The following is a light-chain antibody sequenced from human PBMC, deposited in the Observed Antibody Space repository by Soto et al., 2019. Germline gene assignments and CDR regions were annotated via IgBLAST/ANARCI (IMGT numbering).Light chain of an antibody. CDR3: CSYVGSSTWV. Sequence: QSALTQPASVSGSPGQSITISCTGTRSDVGGYNHVSWYQQHPGKAPKLMIYDVNKRPSGVSNHFSGSKSGNTASLTISGLQVEDEADYYCCSYVGSSTWVFGGGTKVTVL. CDR2: DVN. CDR1: RSDVGGYNH. J-gene: IGLJ3*02. V-gene: IGLV2-23*02.